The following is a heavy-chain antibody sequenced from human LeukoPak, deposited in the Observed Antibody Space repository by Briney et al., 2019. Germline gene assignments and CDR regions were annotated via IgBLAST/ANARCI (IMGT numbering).Heavy chain of an antibody. D-gene: IGHD2-21*01. V-gene: IGHV1-18*01. CDR1: GYTFTSYG. Sequence: ASVKVSCKASGYTFTSYGISWVRQAPGQGLEWMGWISAYNGNTNYAQKLQGRVTMTTDTSTSTAYMELRSLRSDDTAVYYCVRDTLIGDAFDIWGQGTMVTVSS. J-gene: IGHJ3*02. CDR2: ISAYNGNT. CDR3: VRDTLIGDAFDI.